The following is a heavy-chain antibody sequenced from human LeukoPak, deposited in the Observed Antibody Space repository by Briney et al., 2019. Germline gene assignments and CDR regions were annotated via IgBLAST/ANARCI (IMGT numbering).Heavy chain of an antibody. Sequence: PSQTLSLTCTVSGGSISSGSYYWSWIRQPAGKGLEWIGRIYTSGSTNYNPSLKSRVTISVDTSKNQFSLKLSSVTAADTAVYYCVRADSSYYYYYMDVWGKGTTVTISS. CDR2: IYTSGST. CDR3: VRADSSYYYYYMDV. D-gene: IGHD3-22*01. J-gene: IGHJ6*03. V-gene: IGHV4-61*02. CDR1: GGSISSGSYY.